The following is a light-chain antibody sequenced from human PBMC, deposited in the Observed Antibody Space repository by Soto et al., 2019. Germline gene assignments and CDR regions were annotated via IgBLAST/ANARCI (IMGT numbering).Light chain of an antibody. J-gene: IGKJ1*01. Sequence: EIVLTQSPGTLALSPGEGATLSCRASQSVSKYLAWYQQKPGQAPRLLIYGASSRATGIPDSFSGSGSGTDFTLTISRLEPEDFAVYYCQQYGGSPQTYGQGIKEEIK. CDR2: GAS. CDR1: QSVSKY. CDR3: QQYGGSPQT. V-gene: IGKV3-20*01.